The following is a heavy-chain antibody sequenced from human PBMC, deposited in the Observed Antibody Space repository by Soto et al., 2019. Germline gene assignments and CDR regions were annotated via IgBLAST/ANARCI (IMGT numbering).Heavy chain of an antibody. CDR2: IYYSGST. V-gene: IGHV4-59*08. J-gene: IGHJ3*01. Sequence: SETLSLTCTVSGGSISSYYWSWIRQPPGKGLEWIGYIYYSGSTNYNPSLKSRVTISVDTSKNQFSLKLSSVTAADTAVYYCARGRNCAFDVWAQGTMVTVSS. D-gene: IGHD1-20*01. CDR1: GGSISSYY. CDR3: ARGRNCAFDV.